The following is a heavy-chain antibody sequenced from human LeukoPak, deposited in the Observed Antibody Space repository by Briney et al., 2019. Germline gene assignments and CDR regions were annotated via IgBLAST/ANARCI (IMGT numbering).Heavy chain of an antibody. CDR2: ISGSGGST. CDR3: AKAPVTTCRGAFCYPFDY. J-gene: IGHJ4*02. CDR1: GFTFSSYA. D-gene: IGHD2-15*01. V-gene: IGHV3-23*01. Sequence: GGSPRLSCAASGFTFSSYAMSWVRQAPGKGLEWVSAISGSGGSTYYADSVKGRFTISRDNSKNTLYLQMNRLRPEDAAVYYCAKAPVTTCRGAFCYPFDYWGLGTLVTVSS.